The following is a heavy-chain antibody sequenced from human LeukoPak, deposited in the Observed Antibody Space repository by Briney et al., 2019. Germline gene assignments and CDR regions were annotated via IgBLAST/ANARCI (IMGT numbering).Heavy chain of an antibody. D-gene: IGHD6-19*01. Sequence: GGSLRLSCAGSGFNFTGYWMHWVRQPPGKGLVWISRIYSDGRSLTYADSVMGRFTISRDNANNMLYLQMNSLRAEDTAVYYCARGRGLGELAVASFDSWGQGTLVTVSS. CDR1: GFNFTGYW. V-gene: IGHV3-74*03. CDR3: ARGRGLGELAVASFDS. CDR2: IYSDGRSL. J-gene: IGHJ4*02.